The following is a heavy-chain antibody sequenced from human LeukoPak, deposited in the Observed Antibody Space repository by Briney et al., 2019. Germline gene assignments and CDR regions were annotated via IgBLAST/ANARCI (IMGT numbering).Heavy chain of an antibody. V-gene: IGHV1-69*05. D-gene: IGHD1-26*01. CDR2: IIPIFGTA. CDR1: GGTFSSYA. Sequence: SVKVSCKASGGTFSSYAISWVRQAPGQGLEWMGGIIPIFGTANYAQKFQGRVTITTDESTSTAYMELSSLRSEDTAVYYCARMGGLYSGSYRLYYWGQGTLVTVSS. CDR3: ARMGGLYSGSYRLYY. J-gene: IGHJ4*02.